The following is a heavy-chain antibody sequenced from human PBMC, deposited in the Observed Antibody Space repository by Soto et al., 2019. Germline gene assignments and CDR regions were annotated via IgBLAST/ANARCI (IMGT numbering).Heavy chain of an antibody. CDR1: GGSISSYY. V-gene: IGHV4-59*08. J-gene: IGHJ4*02. CDR3: ARTYYYDSSGYLDFDY. CDR2: IYYSGST. D-gene: IGHD3-22*01. Sequence: SETLSLTCTVSGGSISSYYCSWIRQPPGKGLEWIGYIYYSGSTNYNPSLKSRVTISVDTSKNQFSLKLSSVTAADTAVYYCARTYYYDSSGYLDFDYWGQGTLVTVSS.